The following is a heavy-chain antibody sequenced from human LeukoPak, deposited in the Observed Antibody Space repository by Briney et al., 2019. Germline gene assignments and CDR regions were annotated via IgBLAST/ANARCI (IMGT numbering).Heavy chain of an antibody. Sequence: GGSLRLSCASSGFTVCTNFLNWVRQAPGKGLEWVSILYSGSDTYYADSVKGRFTISRDDSRNTLFLHMNSLKAEDTAIYYCARVGDHFHWFLDLWGRGTLVAVSS. D-gene: IGHD2-21*01. V-gene: IGHV3-53*01. CDR3: ARVGDHFHWFLDL. CDR1: GFTVCTNF. J-gene: IGHJ2*01. CDR2: LYSGSDT.